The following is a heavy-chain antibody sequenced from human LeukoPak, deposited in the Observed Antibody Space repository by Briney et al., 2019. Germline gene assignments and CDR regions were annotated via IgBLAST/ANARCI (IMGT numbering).Heavy chain of an antibody. J-gene: IGHJ3*02. V-gene: IGHV1-46*01. CDR1: GYTFTSYY. D-gene: IGHD3-22*01. CDR2: IIPSGGST. CDR3: ARAQTQTYYCDSSGYYGDAFDI. Sequence: ASVKVSCKASGYTFTSYYMHWVRQAPGQGLEWMGIIIPSGGSTSYAQKFQGRVTMTRDMSTGTVYMELSSLRSEDTAVYYCARAQTQTYYCDSSGYYGDAFDIWGQGTMVTVSS.